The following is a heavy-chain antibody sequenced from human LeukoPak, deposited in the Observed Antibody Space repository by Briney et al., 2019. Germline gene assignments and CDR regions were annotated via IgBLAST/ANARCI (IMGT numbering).Heavy chain of an antibody. CDR2: ISSNGGST. D-gene: IGHD3-16*01. CDR1: GFTLSSYA. V-gene: IGHV3-64*01. J-gene: IGHJ4*02. CDR3: ARETDYDYVLDY. Sequence: PGGSLRLSCAASGFTLSSYAMHWVRQAPGKGLEYVSAISSNGGSTYYANSVKGRFTISRDNSKNTLYLQVGSLRAEDMAVYYCARETDYDYVLDYWGQGTLVTVSS.